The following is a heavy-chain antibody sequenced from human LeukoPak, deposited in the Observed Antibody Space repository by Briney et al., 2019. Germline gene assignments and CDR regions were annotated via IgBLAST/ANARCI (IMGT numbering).Heavy chain of an antibody. J-gene: IGHJ6*02. Sequence: SESLSLTCAVYGGSFSGYYWSWSRQPPGKGLEWIGEINHSGSTNYNPSLKSRVTISVDTSKNQFSLKLSSVTAADTAVYYCARSSPPKGIVVVTPRYYYYGMDVWGQGTPGTVSS. CDR2: INHSGST. CDR3: ARSSPPKGIVVVTPRYYYYGMDV. V-gene: IGHV4-34*01. D-gene: IGHD2-21*02. CDR1: GGSFSGYY.